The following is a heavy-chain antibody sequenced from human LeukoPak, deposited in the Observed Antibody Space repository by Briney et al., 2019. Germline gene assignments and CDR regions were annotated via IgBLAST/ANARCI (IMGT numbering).Heavy chain of an antibody. CDR1: GYTFNNYY. Sequence: ASVKVSCKASGYTFNNYYIHWARQAPGQGLEWMGIINPSGGTTGYAQNFRGRVTMTRDTSTSTVYMELSSLTSEDTAIYYCARGGYGSGILNWFDPWGQGTLVTVSS. CDR3: ARGGYGSGILNWFDP. CDR2: INPSGGTT. V-gene: IGHV1-46*02. J-gene: IGHJ5*02. D-gene: IGHD3-10*01.